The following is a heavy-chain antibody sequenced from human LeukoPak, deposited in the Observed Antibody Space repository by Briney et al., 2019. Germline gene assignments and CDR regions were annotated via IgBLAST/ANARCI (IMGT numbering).Heavy chain of an antibody. V-gene: IGHV3-7*04. D-gene: IGHD3-10*01. CDR3: ARYDGSVVPTDY. Sequence: GGSLRLSCAASGFTFSSHWMTWVRQAPGKGLEWVANIKQDGSAKYYVDSVKGRFTISRDNAKNSLFLQMNSLRAEDTAVYYCARYDGSVVPTDYWGQGTLVTVSS. CDR1: GFTFSSHW. J-gene: IGHJ4*02. CDR2: IKQDGSAK.